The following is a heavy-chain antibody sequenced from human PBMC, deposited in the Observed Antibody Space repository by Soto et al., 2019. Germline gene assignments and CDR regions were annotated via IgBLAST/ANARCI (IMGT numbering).Heavy chain of an antibody. D-gene: IGHD3-10*01. CDR3: ANGLGVFPLLTD. CDR1: GFTFSSYS. CDR2: ISNSTNTK. V-gene: IGHV3-48*01. Sequence: PGGSLRLSCAASGFTFSSYSMNWVRQAPGQGLEWVSDISNSTNTKFYANSVKGRFTISRDNAKNTLYLQMNSLRPEDTAVYYCANGLGVFPLLTDWGQGSLVTVSS. J-gene: IGHJ4*02.